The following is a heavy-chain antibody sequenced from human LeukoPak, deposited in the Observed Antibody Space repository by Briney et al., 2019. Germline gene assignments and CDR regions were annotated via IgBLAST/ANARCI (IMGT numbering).Heavy chain of an antibody. CDR2: IKKTGSET. J-gene: IGHJ4*02. V-gene: IGHV3-7*01. Sequence: GGSLRLSCAASGFTFSHFWMSWVRQAPGKGLVGVAYIKKTGSETYYVDSVKGRFTITRDNTRNSLFLQMYSLRAEDTAVYFCAREDGYCSGGNCYSYFDSWGQGTLVTVSS. D-gene: IGHD2-15*01. CDR1: GFTFSHFW. CDR3: AREDGYCSGGNCYSYFDS.